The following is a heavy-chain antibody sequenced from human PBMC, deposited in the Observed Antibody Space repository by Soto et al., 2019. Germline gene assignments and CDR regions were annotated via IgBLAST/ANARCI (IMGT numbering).Heavy chain of an antibody. Sequence: ASVKVSCKASGYTFTSYYMHWVRQAPGQGLEWMGIINPSGGSTSYAQKFQGRVTMTRDTSTSTVYMELSSLRSEDTAVYYCARGFADSSSWYVADNWFDPWGQGTMVTVYS. CDR2: INPSGGST. CDR1: GYTFTSYY. CDR3: ARGFADSSSWYVADNWFDP. J-gene: IGHJ5*02. D-gene: IGHD6-13*01. V-gene: IGHV1-46*01.